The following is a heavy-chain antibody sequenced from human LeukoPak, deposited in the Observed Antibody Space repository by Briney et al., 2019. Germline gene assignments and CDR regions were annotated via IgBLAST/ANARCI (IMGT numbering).Heavy chain of an antibody. Sequence: SETLSLTCTVSGGPISSSSYYWGWIRQPPGKGLEWIGSIYYSGSTYYNPSLKSRVTIPVDTSKNQFSLKLSSVTAADTAVYYCARLLDSSGPGDYWGQGTLVTVSS. J-gene: IGHJ4*02. V-gene: IGHV4-39*01. CDR2: IYYSGST. CDR1: GGPISSSSYY. CDR3: ARLLDSSGPGDY. D-gene: IGHD3-22*01.